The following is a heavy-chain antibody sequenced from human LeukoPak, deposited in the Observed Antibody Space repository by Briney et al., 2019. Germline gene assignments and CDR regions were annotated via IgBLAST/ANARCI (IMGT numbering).Heavy chain of an antibody. Sequence: GGSLRLSCAASGFTFSSYAMSWVRQAPGKGLEWVSVISGSGGRTYYADSVKGRFTISRDNSKNTLYLQMNSLRAEDTAVYYCAKEENYYDSSGYRHNAYWGQGTLVTVSS. CDR3: AKEENYYDSSGYRHNAY. J-gene: IGHJ4*02. D-gene: IGHD3-22*01. CDR1: GFTFSSYA. V-gene: IGHV3-23*01. CDR2: ISGSGGRT.